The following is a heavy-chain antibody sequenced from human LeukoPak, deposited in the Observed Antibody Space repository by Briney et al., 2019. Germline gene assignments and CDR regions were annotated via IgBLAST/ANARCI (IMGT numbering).Heavy chain of an antibody. CDR3: ARVISHTAGRAFDI. Sequence: GGSLRLSCAASGFTFSSYAMHWVRQAPGKGLEYVSAISSNGGSTYYANSVKGRFTISRDNSKNTLHLQMGSLGAEDMAVYYCARVISHTAGRAFDIWGQGTMVTVSS. D-gene: IGHD5-18*01. CDR2: ISSNGGST. J-gene: IGHJ3*02. CDR1: GFTFSSYA. V-gene: IGHV3-64*01.